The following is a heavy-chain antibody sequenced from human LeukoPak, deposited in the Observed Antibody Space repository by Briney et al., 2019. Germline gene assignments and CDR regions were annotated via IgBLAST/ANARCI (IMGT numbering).Heavy chain of an antibody. D-gene: IGHD5-24*01. J-gene: IGHJ4*02. Sequence: GGSLRLSCAASGFRFSDYSMNWVRQAPGKGLEWISYIGSDSGNTNYADSVKGRFTISGDKAKNSLYLQMNSLRVEDTAVYYCARDYKYAFDNWGQGTLVTVSS. CDR2: IGSDSGNT. CDR1: GFRFSDYS. V-gene: IGHV3-48*01. CDR3: ARDYKYAFDN.